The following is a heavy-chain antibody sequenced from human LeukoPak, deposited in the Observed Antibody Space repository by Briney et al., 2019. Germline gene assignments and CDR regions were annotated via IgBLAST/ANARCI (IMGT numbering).Heavy chain of an antibody. CDR3: ARGSGYSSGWYYFDY. D-gene: IGHD6-19*01. CDR2: ISSSSSYI. CDR1: GFTFSSYS. J-gene: IGHJ4*02. Sequence: GGSLRLSCAASGFTFSSYSMNWARQAPGKGLEWVSSISSSSSYIYYADSVKGRFTISRDNAKNSLYLQMNSLRAEDTAVYYCARGSGYSSGWYYFDYWGQGTLVTVSS. V-gene: IGHV3-21*01.